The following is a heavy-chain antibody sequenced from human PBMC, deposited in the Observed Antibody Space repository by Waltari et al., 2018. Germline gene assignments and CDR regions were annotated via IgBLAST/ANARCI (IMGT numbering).Heavy chain of an antibody. CDR3: ARTARNPDF. V-gene: IGHV3-7*01. CDR2: IKEDGSVR. D-gene: IGHD1-1*01. J-gene: IGHJ4*02. CDR1: GFTFSNYW. Sequence: EVRLVESGGDLVQPGGSLRISCAASGFTFSNYWMTWVRQAPGMGLEAVANIKEDGSVRHYVDSVRSGFTIARDNARNSLSRQMDSLRAEDAAVYYCARTARNPDFWGQGTLVTVSS.